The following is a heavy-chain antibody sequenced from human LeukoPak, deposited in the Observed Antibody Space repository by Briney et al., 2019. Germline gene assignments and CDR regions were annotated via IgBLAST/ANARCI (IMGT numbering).Heavy chain of an antibody. CDR2: MSYSGNT. CDR3: AREGSRDILTGYYHNWFDP. D-gene: IGHD3-9*01. J-gene: IGHJ5*02. Sequence: PSETLSLTCTVSGASISSQFWSWIRQPPGKRPEYIGYMSYSGNTNYNPSLKSRVTISLDTSKNQFSLKLSSLTAADTAVYYCAREGSRDILTGYYHNWFDPWGQGTLVTVSS. CDR1: GASISSQF. V-gene: IGHV4-59*11.